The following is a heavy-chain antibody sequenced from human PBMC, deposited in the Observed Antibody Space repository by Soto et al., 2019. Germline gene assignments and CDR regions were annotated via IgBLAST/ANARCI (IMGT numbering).Heavy chain of an antibody. CDR1: GGTFSSYA. D-gene: IGHD6-13*01. J-gene: IGHJ6*02. V-gene: IGHV1-69*13. CDR3: VRDRGQQLVLLYYYYGMDV. CDR2: IIPIFGTA. Sequence: ASVKVSCKASGGTFSSYAISWVRQAPGQGLERMGGIIPIFGTANYAQKFQGRVTITADESTSTAYMELSSLRSEDTAVYYCVRDRGQQLVLLYYYYGMDVWGQGTTVTVSS.